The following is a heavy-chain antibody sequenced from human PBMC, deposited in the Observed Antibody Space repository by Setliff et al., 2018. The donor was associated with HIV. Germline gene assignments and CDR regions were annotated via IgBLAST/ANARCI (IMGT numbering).Heavy chain of an antibody. J-gene: IGHJ4*02. Sequence: KTSETLSLTCTVSGGSISSSSYYWGWVRQPPGKGLEWIGSMYYSGSTYYTPSLKSRITISLGTSKIQFSLRMRSVTAADTAVYYCARVFVDTAVLRVLEYYFDSWGRGTLVTVSS. CDR1: GGSISSSSYY. CDR3: ARVFVDTAVLRVLEYYFDS. V-gene: IGHV4-39*07. D-gene: IGHD5-18*01. CDR2: MYYSGST.